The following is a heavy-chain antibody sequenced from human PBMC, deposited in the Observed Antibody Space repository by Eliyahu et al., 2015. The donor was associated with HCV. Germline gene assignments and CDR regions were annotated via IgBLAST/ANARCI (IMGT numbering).Heavy chain of an antibody. Sequence: QVTLRESGPALVKPTQTLTLTCTFSGFSLSDYGMCVSWXRQSPGKALEWLALVDWEDDKHFSSSLKTRLTISKDTSKNEVVLTMTNMDPVDTATYYCARISGASYWMDVWGQGTTVTVSS. CDR1: GFSLSDYGMC. CDR2: VDWEDDK. V-gene: IGHV2-70*19. J-gene: IGHJ6*02. D-gene: IGHD7-27*01. CDR3: ARISGASYWMDV.